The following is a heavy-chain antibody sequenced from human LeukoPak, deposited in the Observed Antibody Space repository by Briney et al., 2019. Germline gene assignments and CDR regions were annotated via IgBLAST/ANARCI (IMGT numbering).Heavy chain of an antibody. J-gene: IGHJ4*02. CDR1: GFTFGSYS. D-gene: IGHD3-10*01. V-gene: IGHV3-21*01. CDR2: ISSSSSYI. Sequence: GGSLRLSCVPSGFTFGSYSMNWVRQAPGKGLEWVSTISSSSSYIYYADSVKGRFTISRDNAKNSLYLQMNSLRAEDTAVYYCARSRSGTHGYFDYWGQGTLVTVSS. CDR3: ARSRSGTHGYFDY.